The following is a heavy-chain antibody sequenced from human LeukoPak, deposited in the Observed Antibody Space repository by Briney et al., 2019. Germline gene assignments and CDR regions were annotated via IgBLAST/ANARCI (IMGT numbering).Heavy chain of an antibody. D-gene: IGHD2-21*01. CDR3: AKDSRLFSSFDY. Sequence: GGSLRLSCAASGFTFNNYAMNWVRQAPGKGLEWVSHISPSGDSTYYADSVKGRFTISRDSSKNTLSLQMNSLRAEDTAVYYCAKDSRLFSSFDYWGQGTLVTVSS. J-gene: IGHJ4*02. CDR2: ISPSGDST. CDR1: GFTFNNYA. V-gene: IGHV3-23*01.